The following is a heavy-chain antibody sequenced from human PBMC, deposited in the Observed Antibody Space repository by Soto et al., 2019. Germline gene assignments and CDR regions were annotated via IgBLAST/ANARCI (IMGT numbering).Heavy chain of an antibody. J-gene: IGHJ4*02. D-gene: IGHD3-22*01. CDR2: FSSGGGGT. CDR3: TTANRDGSGATCGTCDY. CDR1: GFTFSNYT. V-gene: IGHV3-23*01. Sequence: GGSLRLSCTPSGFTFSNYTMSWARQAPGKGLEWVSTFSSGGGGTYYADSVEGRFTISRDNSKNTLSLQMNSLRAEDTAVYYCTTANRDGSGATCGTCDYWGLGTLVT.